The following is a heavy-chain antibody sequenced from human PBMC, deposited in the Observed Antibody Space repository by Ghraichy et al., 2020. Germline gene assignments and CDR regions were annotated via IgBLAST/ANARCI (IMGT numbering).Heavy chain of an antibody. V-gene: IGHV3-23*01. D-gene: IGHD2-21*02. J-gene: IGHJ6*02. CDR3: AKDRGVYGGGDCYSAYYYGMDV. CDR2: ISGSGGST. CDR1: GFTFSSYA. Sequence: GGSLRLSCAASGFTFSSYAMSWVRQAPGKGLEWVSTISGSGGSTYYADSIKGRFTISRDTSKNTLYLQINSLRAEDTAVYYCAKDRGVYGGGDCYSAYYYGMDVGGQGTMVTVSS.